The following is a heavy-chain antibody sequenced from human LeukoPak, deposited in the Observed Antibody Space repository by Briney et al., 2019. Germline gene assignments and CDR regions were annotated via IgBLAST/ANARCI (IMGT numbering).Heavy chain of an antibody. Sequence: ASVKVSCKASEYIFTGYYMHWVRQAPGQGLEWMGRINPNNGATNYAQKFQGRVTITGDTSINTAYMELSSLRSDDTAVYYCARGPPNWGYDYWGPGTLVTVSS. V-gene: IGHV1-2*06. D-gene: IGHD7-27*01. CDR1: EYIFTGYY. J-gene: IGHJ4*02. CDR3: ARGPPNWGYDY. CDR2: INPNNGAT.